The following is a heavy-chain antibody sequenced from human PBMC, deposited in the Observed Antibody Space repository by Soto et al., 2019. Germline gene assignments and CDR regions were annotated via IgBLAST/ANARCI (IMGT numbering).Heavy chain of an antibody. V-gene: IGHV3-48*01. D-gene: IGHD2-2*01. J-gene: IGHJ4*02. CDR1: GFTFSTYS. CDR3: ARMSSSISPGC. CDR2: INSTGTIK. Sequence: GSLRLSCAASGFTFSTYSMNWFRQAPGKGLEWVSYINSTGTIKYYAGSVKGRFTISRDNAKNSLYLQMNSLRAEDTAVYYCARMSSSISPGCWGQGTLVTVSS.